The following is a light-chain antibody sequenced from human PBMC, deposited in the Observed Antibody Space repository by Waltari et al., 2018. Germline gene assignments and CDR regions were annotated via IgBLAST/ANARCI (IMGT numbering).Light chain of an antibody. J-gene: IGKJ1*01. V-gene: IGKV1-39*01. CDR2: DAS. CDR1: QKISSY. CDR3: QQTYTTPRT. Sequence: DIQMTQSPSSLSASVEDRVTITCRASQKISSYLNWYQQKRGTAPRLLIYDASRLQSGVPSRFSGSGSGTDFTLTISSLQPEDFGTYYCQQTYTTPRTFGQGTKVETK.